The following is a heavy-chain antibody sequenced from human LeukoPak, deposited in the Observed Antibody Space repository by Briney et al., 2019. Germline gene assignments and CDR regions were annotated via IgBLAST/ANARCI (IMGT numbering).Heavy chain of an antibody. Sequence: PSETLSLTCTVSGGSISSYYWSWIRQPPGKGLEWIDYIYYTGSTNYNPSLKSRVTISVDTSKNQFPLKLSSVTAADTAVYYCARLREGCSGDSCYSLFDYWGQGTLVTVSS. CDR1: GGSISSYY. V-gene: IGHV4-59*08. CDR3: ARLREGCSGDSCYSLFDY. D-gene: IGHD2-15*01. J-gene: IGHJ4*02. CDR2: IYYTGST.